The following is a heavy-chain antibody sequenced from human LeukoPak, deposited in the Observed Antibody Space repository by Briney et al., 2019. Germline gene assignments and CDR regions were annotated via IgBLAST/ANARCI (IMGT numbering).Heavy chain of an antibody. D-gene: IGHD6-19*01. J-gene: IGHJ4*02. V-gene: IGHV4-39*02. CDR1: GGSVRRTNDY. CDR3: AREYTLYRSGWFLDY. CDR2: LYYGGHS. Sequence: SETLSLTCSVSGGSVRRTNDYWAWIRQAPGKGLEWVGSLYYGGHSPQNPSLKNRVSMSVDTAKNQLSLNLSAVTAADTAIYYCAREYTLYRSGWFLDYWGQGTVVTVSS.